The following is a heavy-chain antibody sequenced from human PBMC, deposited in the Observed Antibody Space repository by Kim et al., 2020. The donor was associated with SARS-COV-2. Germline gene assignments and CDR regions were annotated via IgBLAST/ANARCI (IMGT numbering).Heavy chain of an antibody. J-gene: IGHJ6*02. CDR3: ARDLKLYSGYDVYYYGMDV. CDR1: GFTFSSYE. CDR2: ISSSGSTI. Sequence: GGSLRLSCAASGFTFSSYEMNWVRQAPGKGLEWVSYISSSGSTIYYADSVKGRFTISRDNAKNSLYLQMNSLRAEDTAVYYCARDLKLYSGYDVYYYGMDVWGQGTTVTVSS. D-gene: IGHD5-12*01. V-gene: IGHV3-48*03.